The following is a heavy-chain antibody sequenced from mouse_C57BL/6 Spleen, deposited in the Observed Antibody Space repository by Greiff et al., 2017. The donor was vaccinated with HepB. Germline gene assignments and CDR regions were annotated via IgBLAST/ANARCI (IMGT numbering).Heavy chain of an antibody. CDR2: IYPRSGNT. D-gene: IGHD1-1*01. Sequence: VQLQQSGAELARPGASVKLSCKASGYTFTSYGISWVKQRTGQGLEWIGEIYPRSGNTYYNEKFKGKATLTADKSSSTAYMELRSLTSEDSAVYFWARLITTVVAGAYWGQGTLVTVAA. CDR1: GYTFTSYG. CDR3: ARLITTVVAGAY. V-gene: IGHV1-81*01. J-gene: IGHJ3*01.